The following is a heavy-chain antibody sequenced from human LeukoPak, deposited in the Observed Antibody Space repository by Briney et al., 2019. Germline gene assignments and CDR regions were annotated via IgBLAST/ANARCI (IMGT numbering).Heavy chain of an antibody. Sequence: ASVKVSCKASGYTFTSYGISWVRQAPGQGLEWMGWMNPNSGNTGYAQKFQGRVTITRNTSISTAYMELSSLRSEDTAVYYCARGGYDAGYWGQGTLVTVSS. D-gene: IGHD5-12*01. CDR2: MNPNSGNT. J-gene: IGHJ4*02. CDR1: GYTFTSYG. CDR3: ARGGYDAGY. V-gene: IGHV1-8*03.